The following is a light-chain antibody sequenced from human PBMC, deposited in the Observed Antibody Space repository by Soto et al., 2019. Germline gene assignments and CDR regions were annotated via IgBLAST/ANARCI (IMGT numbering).Light chain of an antibody. Sequence: IQVTHSPSTLSRSVGDRVTITCRASQSIDNKLAWYQRKPGKAPKLLIYAASSLQSGVPSRFSGSGSGTEITLTISSLQPDDFATYYCQQYDSYPWTFGQGTKVDIK. CDR1: QSIDNK. J-gene: IGKJ1*01. CDR2: AAS. CDR3: QQYDSYPWT. V-gene: IGKV1-5*01.